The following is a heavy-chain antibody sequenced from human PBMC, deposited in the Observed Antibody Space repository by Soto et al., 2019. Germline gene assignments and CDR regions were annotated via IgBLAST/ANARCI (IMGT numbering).Heavy chain of an antibody. J-gene: IGHJ4*02. CDR1: GFTIISYA. Sequence: GGSLRLSCVASGFTIISYAMNWVRQAPGKGLEWVGRIKSKAAGGTTDYVAPVKGRFTISRDDSTNTLFLQMNSLKTEDTAVYYCTTDSPVAGGGPLWGQGTLVTVSS. V-gene: IGHV3-15*07. CDR2: IKSKAAGGTT. D-gene: IGHD6-19*01. CDR3: TTDSPVAGGGPL.